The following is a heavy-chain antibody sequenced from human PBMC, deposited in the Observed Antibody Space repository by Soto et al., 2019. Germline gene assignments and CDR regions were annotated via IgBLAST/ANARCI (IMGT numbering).Heavy chain of an antibody. CDR3: AKDRVLKCGSWLYYSSYGTDV. CDR2: ISSAGSNK. V-gene: IGHV3-30*18. D-gene: IGHD6-13*01. J-gene: IGHJ6*02. Sequence: QVQLVESGGGVVQPGTSLRLSCAASGFTFSSYGMHWVRQAPGKGLEWVAVISSAGSNKYYADSVKGRFTIARDTSNNTLYLRMNSVRAEATAVDYCAKDRVLKCGSWLYYSSYGTDVWGQRTTVTVSS. CDR1: GFTFSSYG.